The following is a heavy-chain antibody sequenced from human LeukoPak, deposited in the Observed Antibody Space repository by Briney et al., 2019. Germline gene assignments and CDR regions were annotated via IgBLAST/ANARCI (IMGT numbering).Heavy chain of an antibody. Sequence: ASVKVSCKSSGYPFSIYYMHWVRQAPGQGLEWMGIINPSCCSTRYAQKSQGRVSLTTDTSTSTVYMEVSRLRSEDTAVYYCASRSSSGYHISPGTFDPWGQGTLVTVSS. D-gene: IGHD3-22*01. V-gene: IGHV1-46*01. J-gene: IGHJ5*02. CDR2: INPSCCST. CDR1: GYPFSIYY. CDR3: ASRSSSGYHISPGTFDP.